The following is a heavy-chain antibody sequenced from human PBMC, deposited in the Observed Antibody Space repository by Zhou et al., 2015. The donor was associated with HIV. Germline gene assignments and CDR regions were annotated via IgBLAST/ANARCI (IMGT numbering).Heavy chain of an antibody. Sequence: VKVVESGGGVVQPGRSLRLSCAASGFTFGGYGMAWVRQAPGKGLEWLSHISSDGFTTYYADFVKGRFLVSRDNAKNSMYLQMSSLRAEDTAVYYCARDAHYGSGSYYNDHDVFDIWGQGTMVT. V-gene: IGHV3-48*01. CDR2: ISSDGFTT. J-gene: IGHJ3*02. D-gene: IGHD3-10*01. CDR1: GFTFGGYG. CDR3: ARDAHYGSGSYYNDHDVFDI.